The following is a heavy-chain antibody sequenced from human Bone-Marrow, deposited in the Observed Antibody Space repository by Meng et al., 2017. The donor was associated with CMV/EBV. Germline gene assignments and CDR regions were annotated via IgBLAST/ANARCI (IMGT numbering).Heavy chain of an antibody. D-gene: IGHD6-13*01. CDR2: IIPIFGTA. J-gene: IGHJ6*02. CDR1: GGTFSSYA. V-gene: IGHV1-69*05. Sequence: SVKASCKASGGTFSSYAISWVRQAPGQGLEWMGGIIPIFGTANYAQKFQGRVTITTDESTSTVYLELSSLRSEDTAVYYCARDGIAAANYYYGMDVWGQGTTVTVSS. CDR3: ARDGIAAANYYYGMDV.